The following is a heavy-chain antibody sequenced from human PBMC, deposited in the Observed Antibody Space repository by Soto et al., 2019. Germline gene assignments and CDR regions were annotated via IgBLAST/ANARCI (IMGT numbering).Heavy chain of an antibody. D-gene: IGHD3-3*01. CDR1: GFTFSSYA. J-gene: IGHJ4*02. V-gene: IGHV3-23*01. CDR2: ISGSGGSI. Sequence: GGSLRLSCAASGFTFSSYAMSWVRQAPGKGLEWVSAISGSGGSIYYADSVKGRFTISRDNSKNTLYLQMNSLRAEDTAVYYCAKRYDFWSGAFDYWGKGPLVTVSS. CDR3: AKRYDFWSGAFDY.